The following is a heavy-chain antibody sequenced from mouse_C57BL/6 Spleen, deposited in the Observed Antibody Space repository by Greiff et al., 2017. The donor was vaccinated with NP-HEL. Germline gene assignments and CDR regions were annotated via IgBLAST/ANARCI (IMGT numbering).Heavy chain of an antibody. Sequence: QVQLQQPGAELVKPGASVKLSCKASGYTFTSYWMQWVKQRPGQGLEWIGEIDPSDSYTNYNQKFKGKATLTVDTSSSTAYMQLSSLTSEDSAVYYCARSDYGSRDAMDYWGQGTSVTVSS. V-gene: IGHV1-50*01. CDR1: GYTFTSYW. D-gene: IGHD1-1*01. J-gene: IGHJ4*01. CDR2: IDPSDSYT. CDR3: ARSDYGSRDAMDY.